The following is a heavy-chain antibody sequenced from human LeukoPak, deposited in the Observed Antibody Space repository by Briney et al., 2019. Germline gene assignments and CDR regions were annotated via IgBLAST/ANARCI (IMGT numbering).Heavy chain of an antibody. V-gene: IGHV3-33*01. CDR3: ARGEQLLYHFDY. D-gene: IGHD2-2*02. CDR2: IWYDGSNK. CDR1: EFTFSSYG. J-gene: IGHJ4*02. Sequence: PGRSLRLSCAASEFTFSSYGMHWVRQAPGKGLEWVAVIWYDGSNKYYADSVKGRFTISRDNSKNTLYLQMNSLRAEDTAVYYCARGEQLLYHFDYWGQGTLVTVSS.